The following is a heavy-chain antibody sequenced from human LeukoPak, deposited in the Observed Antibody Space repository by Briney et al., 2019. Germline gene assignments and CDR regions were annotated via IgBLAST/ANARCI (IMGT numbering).Heavy chain of an antibody. Sequence: GGSLRLSCAASGFPFSSYAMSWVRQAPGKGLEWVSSISGSGGSTYYAGSVKGRFTISRDNSKNTLYLQMNSLRAEDTAVYYCAKDRIAVAGWFDPWGQGTLVTVSS. CDR1: GFPFSSYA. CDR3: AKDRIAVAGWFDP. V-gene: IGHV3-23*01. D-gene: IGHD6-19*01. CDR2: ISGSGGST. J-gene: IGHJ5*02.